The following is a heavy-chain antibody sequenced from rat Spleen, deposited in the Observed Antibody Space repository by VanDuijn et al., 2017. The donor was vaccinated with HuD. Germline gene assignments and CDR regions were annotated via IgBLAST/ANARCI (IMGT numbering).Heavy chain of an antibody. V-gene: IGHV5-7*01. Sequence: EVQLVESGGGLVQPGRSLKLSCAASGFTFSDYNMAWVRQAPKKGLEWVATIIYDDSRAYYRDSVKGRFTISRDNAKRTLYLQMDSLRSEDTATYYCARRHYGYTDYFDYWGQGVMVTVSS. CDR3: ARRHYGYTDYFDY. CDR2: IIYDDSRA. CDR1: GFTFSDYN. D-gene: IGHD1-9*01. J-gene: IGHJ2*01.